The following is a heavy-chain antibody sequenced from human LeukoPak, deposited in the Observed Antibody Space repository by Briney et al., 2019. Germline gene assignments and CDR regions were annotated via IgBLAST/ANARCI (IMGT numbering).Heavy chain of an antibody. CDR1: GGSISSYY. V-gene: IGHV4-59*01. J-gene: IGHJ6*04. CDR2: IYYSGST. CDR3: ARGLVGADV. Sequence: PSETLSLTCTVSGGSISSYYWSWIRQPPGKGLEWIGYIYYSGSTNYNPSLKSRVTISVDTSKNQFSLKLSSVTAADTAVYYCARGLVGADVWGKGTTVTVSS. D-gene: IGHD2-15*01.